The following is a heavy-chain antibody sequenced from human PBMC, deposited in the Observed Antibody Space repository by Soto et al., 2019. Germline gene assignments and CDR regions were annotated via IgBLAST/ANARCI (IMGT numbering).Heavy chain of an antibody. CDR1: GYSFTSYW. J-gene: IGHJ6*02. Sequence: PGESLKISCKGSGYSFTSYWISWVRQMPGKGLEWMGRIDPSDSYTNYSPSFQGHVTISADKSISTAYLQWSSLKASDTAMYYCASRIAVAGKVYYYYGMDVWGQGTTVTVSS. CDR2: IDPSDSYT. D-gene: IGHD6-19*01. V-gene: IGHV5-10-1*01. CDR3: ASRIAVAGKVYYYYGMDV.